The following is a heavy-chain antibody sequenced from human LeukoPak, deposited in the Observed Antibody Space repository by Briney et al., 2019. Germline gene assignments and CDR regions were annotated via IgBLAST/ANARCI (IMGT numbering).Heavy chain of an antibody. CDR3: ARGGDIVVVVAAPDTGFDY. V-gene: IGHV4-39*07. D-gene: IGHD2-15*01. CDR2: IYYSGST. J-gene: IGHJ4*02. CDR1: GGSISSSSYY. Sequence: SETLSLTCTVSGGSISSSSYYWGWIRQPPGKGLEWIGSIYYSGSTYYNPSLKSRVTISVDTSKNQFSLKLSSVTAAETAVYYYARGGDIVVVVAAPDTGFDYWGQGTLVTVSS.